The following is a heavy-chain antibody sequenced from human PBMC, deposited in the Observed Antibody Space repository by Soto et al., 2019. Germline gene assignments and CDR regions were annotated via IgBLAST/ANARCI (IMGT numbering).Heavy chain of an antibody. Sequence: ASVKVSCKASGCTFSSYAISCVRQAPGQVLEWMGGIIPIFGTANYAQKFQGRVTITADESTSTAYMELSSLRSEDTAVYYCARSTPYYYDSSGYYYPRSLGYWGQGTLVTVSS. CDR1: GCTFSSYA. CDR3: ARSTPYYYDSSGYYYPRSLGY. D-gene: IGHD3-22*01. J-gene: IGHJ4*02. V-gene: IGHV1-69*13. CDR2: IIPIFGTA.